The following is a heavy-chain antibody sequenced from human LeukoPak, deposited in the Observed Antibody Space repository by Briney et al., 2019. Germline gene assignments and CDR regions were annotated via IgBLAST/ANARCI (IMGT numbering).Heavy chain of an antibody. CDR2: ISSSSSYI. D-gene: IGHD6-19*01. CDR3: AKGLAVAGRGAFDI. CDR1: GFTFSSYS. V-gene: IGHV3-21*01. Sequence: GGSLRLSCAASGFTFSSYSMNWVRQAPGKGLEWVSSISSSSSYIYYADSVKGRFTISRDNAKNSLYLQMNSLRAEDTAVYYCAKGLAVAGRGAFDIWGQGTMVTVSS. J-gene: IGHJ3*02.